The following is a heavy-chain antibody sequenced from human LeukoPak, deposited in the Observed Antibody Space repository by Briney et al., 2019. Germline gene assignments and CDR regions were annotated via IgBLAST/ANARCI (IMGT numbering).Heavy chain of an antibody. J-gene: IGHJ6*02. V-gene: IGHV3-30*18. Sequence: GRSLRLSCVASGFTFSSYGMHWVRQAPGKGLEWVAVISYDGSNNYYADSVKGRFTISRDHSNNTLYLQMNSLRAEDTAVYYCAKDLGASYSSNYYYYGMDVWGQGTTVTVSS. D-gene: IGHD6-13*01. CDR2: ISYDGSNN. CDR3: AKDLGASYSSNYYYYGMDV. CDR1: GFTFSSYG.